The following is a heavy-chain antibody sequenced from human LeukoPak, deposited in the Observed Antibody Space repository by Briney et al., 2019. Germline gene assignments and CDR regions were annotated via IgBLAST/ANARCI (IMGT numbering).Heavy chain of an antibody. D-gene: IGHD3-10*01. V-gene: IGHV3-30*02. CDR2: IRYDGSTK. CDR3: AKEEAWGVNAFDY. CDR1: GLTFSNFG. J-gene: IGHJ4*02. Sequence: PGGSLRLSCAASGLTFSNFGMHWVRQAPGKGLEWVTFIRYDGSTKYYADSVRGRFTISRDNSENTLYLQMDSLTADDTAIYYCAKEEAWGVNAFDYWGQGTLVTVSS.